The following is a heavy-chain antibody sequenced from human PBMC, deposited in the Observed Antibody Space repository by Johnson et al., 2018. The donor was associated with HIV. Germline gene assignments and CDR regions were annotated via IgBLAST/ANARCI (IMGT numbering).Heavy chain of an antibody. D-gene: IGHD5-18*01. CDR2: IRWDGAIS. Sequence: VQLVESGGVVVQPGVSLRLSCAASGFNFDDYAMHWVRQAPGNGLEWVSLIRWDGAISSYVDSVKGRFTISRDNSKNKRYLQMNSLRADDTAVYYCARAYSYGAFDIWGQGTRVTVSS. CDR1: GFNFDDYA. J-gene: IGHJ3*02. V-gene: IGHV3-43D*03. CDR3: ARAYSYGAFDI.